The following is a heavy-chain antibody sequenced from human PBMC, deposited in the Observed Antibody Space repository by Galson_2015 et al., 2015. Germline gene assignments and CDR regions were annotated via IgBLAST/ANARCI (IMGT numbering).Heavy chain of an antibody. CDR2: ISPGNGNT. Sequence: SVKVSCKASGYTFTNNDIYWVRQAPGQGLEWMGLISPGNGNTKYSQKFQGRVTFTRDTSASTVYMELSSLTSEDTAVYYCARSRSCDYWGQGTLVTVSS. V-gene: IGHV1-3*01. CDR1: GYTFTNND. J-gene: IGHJ4*02. CDR3: ARSRSCDY.